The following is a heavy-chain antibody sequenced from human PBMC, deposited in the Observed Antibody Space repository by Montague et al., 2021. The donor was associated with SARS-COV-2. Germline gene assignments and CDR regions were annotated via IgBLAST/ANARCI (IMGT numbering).Heavy chain of an antibody. D-gene: IGHD1-1*01. CDR1: GDSISSSNYN. CDR3: TRHVHMTWPEPSPGFDY. Sequence: SETLSLTCTVSGDSISSSNYNWVWIRQPPGKGLEWIGSVNYSGRPYYNPSLKIRVTIYVDTSKNQLSLKLSSVTAAATAVYYCTRHVHMTWPEPSPGFDYWGKGTLVNVSS. J-gene: IGHJ4*02. CDR2: VNYSGRP. V-gene: IGHV4-39*01.